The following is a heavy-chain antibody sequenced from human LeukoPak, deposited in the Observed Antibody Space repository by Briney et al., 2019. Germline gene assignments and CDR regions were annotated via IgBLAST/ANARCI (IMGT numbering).Heavy chain of an antibody. J-gene: IGHJ4*02. D-gene: IGHD6-19*01. CDR1: GFTFSSDA. V-gene: IGHV3-23*01. CDR2: ISGSGSTT. Sequence: GGSLRLSCAASGFTFSSDAISWVRQAPGKGLEWVSVISGSGSTTYYADSVKGRFTISRDNPKNTLYLQMNSLRADDTAVYYCAKSGSGWYDFDYWGQGTLVTVSS. CDR3: AKSGSGWYDFDY.